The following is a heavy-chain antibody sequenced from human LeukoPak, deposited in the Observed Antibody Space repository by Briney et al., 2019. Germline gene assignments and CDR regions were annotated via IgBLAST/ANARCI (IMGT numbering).Heavy chain of an antibody. Sequence: ASETLSLTCTVSGGSINNYYWSWIRQPPGKGLEWIGYIYYSGSTNYNPSLKSRVTISLDTSKNQFSLKLSSVTAADTAVYYCATALGYCSNGVCYPGAFDIWGQGTMVTVSS. CDR1: GGSINNYY. CDR3: ATALGYCSNGVCYPGAFDI. J-gene: IGHJ3*02. CDR2: IYYSGST. D-gene: IGHD2-8*01. V-gene: IGHV4-59*08.